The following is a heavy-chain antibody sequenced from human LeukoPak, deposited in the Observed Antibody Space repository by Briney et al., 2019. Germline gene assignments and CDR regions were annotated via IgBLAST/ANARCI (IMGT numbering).Heavy chain of an antibody. D-gene: IGHD3-9*01. CDR1: GGSISTYSYY. J-gene: IGHJ2*01. CDR2: IYTSGST. Sequence: SQTLSLTCSVSGGSISTYSYYWSWIRQPAGKELEWIGRIYTSGSTDYNPSFNSRVTISVDTSKNQFSLKLTSVTAADTAVYYCARLSRPRHDLLTGFELLWYFDLWGRGTLVTVSS. CDR3: ARLSRPRHDLLTGFELLWYFDL. V-gene: IGHV4-61*02.